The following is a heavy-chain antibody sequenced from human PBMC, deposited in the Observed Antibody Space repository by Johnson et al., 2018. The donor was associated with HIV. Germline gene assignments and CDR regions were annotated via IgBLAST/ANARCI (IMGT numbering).Heavy chain of an antibody. J-gene: IGHJ3*02. CDR3: VRGGAVAPSSGFDI. D-gene: IGHD6-19*01. Sequence: EVQLVESGGGLVQPGGSLRLSCAASGFTFSTSWMSWVRQAPGKGLGWVANINQDGVEKYYVDSVKGRFTISRDNATNSLFLQMNIVRDGDTAVYYCVRGGAVAPSSGFDIWGQGTKVTVSS. CDR1: GFTFSTSW. V-gene: IGHV3-7*05. CDR2: INQDGVEK.